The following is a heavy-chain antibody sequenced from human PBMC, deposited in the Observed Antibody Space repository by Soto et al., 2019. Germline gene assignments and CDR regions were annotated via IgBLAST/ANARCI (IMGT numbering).Heavy chain of an antibody. V-gene: IGHV4-30-4*01. CDR3: ARLNIAAAGNYVY. J-gene: IGHJ4*02. CDR2: IYYSGST. Sequence: PSETLSLTCTVSGGSISSGDYYWSWIRQPPGKGLEWIGYIYYSGSTYYNPSLKSRVTISVDTSKNQFSLKLSSVTAADTAVYYCARLNIAAAGNYVYRGQGTLVT. D-gene: IGHD6-13*01. CDR1: GGSISSGDYY.